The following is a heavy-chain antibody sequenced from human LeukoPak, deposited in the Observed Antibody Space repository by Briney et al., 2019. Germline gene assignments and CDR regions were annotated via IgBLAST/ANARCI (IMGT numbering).Heavy chain of an antibody. CDR1: EFIVSSNY. CDR2: IYSGGGI. D-gene: IGHD5-18*01. J-gene: IGHJ3*02. Sequence: GGSLRLSCAASEFIVSSNYMNWVRQAPGKGLEWVSVIYSGGGIYYADSVKGRFTISRDISKNMLYLQMNSLRADDTAVYYCARGHNTATSGTRAFDIWGQGTMVTVS. CDR3: ARGHNTATSGTRAFDI. V-gene: IGHV3-53*01.